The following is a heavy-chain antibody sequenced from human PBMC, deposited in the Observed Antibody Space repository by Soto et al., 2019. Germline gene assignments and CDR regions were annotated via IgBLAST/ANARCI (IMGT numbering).Heavy chain of an antibody. CDR3: ARSKSPYYYDSSGYT. Sequence: QVQLVQSGAEVKKPGSSVKVSCKASGGTFSSYTISWVRQAPGQGLEWMGRIIPILGIANYAQKFQGRVTIAADKSTSTAYMELSSLRSEDTAVYYCARSKSPYYYDSSGYTWGQGTLVTVSS. V-gene: IGHV1-69*02. J-gene: IGHJ4*02. CDR2: IIPILGIA. CDR1: GGTFSSYT. D-gene: IGHD3-22*01.